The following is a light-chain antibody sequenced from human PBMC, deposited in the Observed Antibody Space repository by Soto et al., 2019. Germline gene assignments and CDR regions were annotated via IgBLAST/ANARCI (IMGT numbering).Light chain of an antibody. CDR2: DVS. J-gene: IGLJ2*01. CDR1: SSDVGGYNY. Sequence: QSALTQPASVSGSPGQSITISCTGTSSDVGGYNYVSWYQQHPGKAPKLMIYDVSNRHSWVSNRFSGSKSGNTASLTISGLQAEDEAEYYCSSYTSSSTVVFGGGTKLTVL. CDR3: SSYTSSSTVV. V-gene: IGLV2-14*01.